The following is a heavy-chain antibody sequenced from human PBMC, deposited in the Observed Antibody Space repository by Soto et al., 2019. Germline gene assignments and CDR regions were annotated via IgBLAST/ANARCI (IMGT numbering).Heavy chain of an antibody. Sequence: SDTLSLTCTVSGCSISSYSWSWIRQPPGKGLEWIGYIYYSGSTNYNPSLKSRVTISVDTSKNQFSLKLNSMTAADTAVYYCARHNYGSGSTYFDYWGQGTLVTVS. CDR2: IYYSGST. CDR3: ARHNYGSGSTYFDY. CDR1: GCSISSYS. D-gene: IGHD3-10*01. V-gene: IGHV4-59*08. J-gene: IGHJ4*02.